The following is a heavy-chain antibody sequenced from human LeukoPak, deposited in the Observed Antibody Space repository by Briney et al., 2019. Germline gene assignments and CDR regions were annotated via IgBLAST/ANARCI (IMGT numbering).Heavy chain of an antibody. J-gene: IGHJ4*02. CDR3: ARVSTDSSGDFIRPNSYYFDY. CDR1: GGSISSSSYY. D-gene: IGHD3-22*01. CDR2: IYYSGST. Sequence: PSETLSLTCTVSGGSISSSSYYWGWIRQPPGKGLEWIGSIYYSGSTYYNPSLKSRVTISVDTSKNQFSLKLSSVTAADTAVYYCARVSTDSSGDFIRPNSYYFDYWGQGTLVTVSS. V-gene: IGHV4-39*07.